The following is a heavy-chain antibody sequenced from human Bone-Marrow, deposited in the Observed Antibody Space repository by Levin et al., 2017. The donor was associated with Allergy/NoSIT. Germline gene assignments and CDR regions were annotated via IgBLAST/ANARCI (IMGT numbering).Heavy chain of an antibody. V-gene: IGHV3-30-3*01. J-gene: IGHJ4*02. Sequence: GGSLRLSCAASGFTFSNYAMHWVRRAPGKGLEWVALTSFDGVNKRQADSVQGRFIISRDNSKNTLYLQLNNLRAEDTAMYYCARESLEYSSSSVVYYFDFWGQGTLVTVAS. CDR1: GFTFSNYA. CDR3: ARESLEYSSSSVVYYFDF. CDR2: TSFDGVNK. D-gene: IGHD6-6*01.